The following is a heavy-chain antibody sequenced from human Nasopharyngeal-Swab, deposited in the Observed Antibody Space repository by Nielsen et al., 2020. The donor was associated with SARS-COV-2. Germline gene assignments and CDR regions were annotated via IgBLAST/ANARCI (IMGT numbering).Heavy chain of an antibody. CDR1: GFAFSDYS. CDR3: VREFEATGATYLDY. V-gene: IGHV3-48*02. D-gene: IGHD1-26*01. Sequence: GGSLRLSCAASGFAFSDYSMDWVRQAPGKGLEWVSYTTSSSSTRYYADSVKGRFTVSRDNAKNSLYLQMSSLRDEDTAVYYCVREFEATGATYLDYWGLGTLVTVSS. J-gene: IGHJ4*02. CDR2: TTSSSSTR.